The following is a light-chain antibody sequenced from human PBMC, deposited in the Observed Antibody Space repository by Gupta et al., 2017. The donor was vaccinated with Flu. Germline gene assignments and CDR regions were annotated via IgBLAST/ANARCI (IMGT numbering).Light chain of an antibody. CDR2: KDT. V-gene: IGLV3-25*03. Sequence: SYALPQPPSVSVSPGQPATITCSGDELSDQFVYWYQKKPGQAPVLVIYKDTERPSGTPERFSGSSSGTTVTMTISEVRAEDEADYYCQSADGTGSVWVFGGGTKLNVL. J-gene: IGLJ3*02. CDR1: ELSDQF. CDR3: QSADGTGSVWV.